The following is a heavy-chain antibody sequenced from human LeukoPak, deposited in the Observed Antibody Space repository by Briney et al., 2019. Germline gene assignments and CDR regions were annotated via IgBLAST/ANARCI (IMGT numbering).Heavy chain of an antibody. CDR2: INPNSGGT. Sequence: ASVKVSCKASGYTFTDYYMHWVRQAPGQGLEWMGWINPNSGGTNYAQRFQGRVTMARDTSISTAYMELSSLRSDDTAVYYCARALVRRGDYWGQGTLVTVSS. V-gene: IGHV1-2*02. CDR3: ARALVRRGDY. D-gene: IGHD2-8*02. J-gene: IGHJ4*02. CDR1: GYTFTDYY.